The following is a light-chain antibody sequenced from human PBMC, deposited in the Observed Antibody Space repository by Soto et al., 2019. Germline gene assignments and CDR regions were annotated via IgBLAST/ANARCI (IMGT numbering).Light chain of an antibody. V-gene: IGKV1-39*01. CDR3: QQSSSTPLA. CDR1: QSISSY. CDR2: DAS. Sequence: DIQMTQSPSSLSASVGDRVTITCRASQSISSYLNWYQQKPGKAPKLLIYDASSLHSGVPSRFNGSGSGTDFTLTISSLQPEDFATYYCQQSSSTPLAFGQGTKVEIK. J-gene: IGKJ1*01.